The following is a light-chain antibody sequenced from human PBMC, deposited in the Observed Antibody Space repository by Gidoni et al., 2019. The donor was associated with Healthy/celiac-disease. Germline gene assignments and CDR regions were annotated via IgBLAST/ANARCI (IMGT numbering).Light chain of an antibody. V-gene: IGKV3-11*01. J-gene: IGKJ5*01. Sequence: DIVLTQSPATLSLSPGERATLSCLASQSVSSYLAWYQKKPGQSPRLLIYDASTRATGIPARFSGSGSGTDFTLTISSREPEDFAVYYCQQRSNWPTFGQGTRLEIK. CDR2: DAS. CDR1: QSVSSY. CDR3: QQRSNWPT.